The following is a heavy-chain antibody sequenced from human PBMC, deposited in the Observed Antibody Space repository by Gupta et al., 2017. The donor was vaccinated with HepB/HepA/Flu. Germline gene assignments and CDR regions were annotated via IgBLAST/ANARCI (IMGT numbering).Heavy chain of an antibody. CDR2: ISGSGGNT. Sequence: EVQLLESGGDLVQAGGSLRLSCAAFGFSFSSYAISWVRQAPGNGTGWVSEISGSGGNTYYADSVKGLFSISRDNSKSTLYLQMNSLKVEDTAVYYCAKDLTGTYGDYFDDWGHGT. CDR1: GFSFSSYA. D-gene: IGHD1-20*01. J-gene: IGHJ4*01. V-gene: IGHV3-23*01. CDR3: AKDLTGTYGDYFDD.